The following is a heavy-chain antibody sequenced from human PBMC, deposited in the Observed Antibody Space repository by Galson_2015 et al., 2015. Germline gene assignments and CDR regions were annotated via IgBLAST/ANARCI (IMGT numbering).Heavy chain of an antibody. V-gene: IGHV3-30*03. CDR1: GFTFSSYY. J-gene: IGHJ4*02. D-gene: IGHD3-22*01. Sequence: SLRLSCAASGFTFSSYYMHWVRQAPGKGLEWVAVISHDGSYKYYADSVKGRFTISRDNSKNTLYLQMNSLGAEDTAVYYCARSLQDYYDSRAFYYWGQGTLVTVSS. CDR3: ARSLQDYYDSRAFYY. CDR2: ISHDGSYK.